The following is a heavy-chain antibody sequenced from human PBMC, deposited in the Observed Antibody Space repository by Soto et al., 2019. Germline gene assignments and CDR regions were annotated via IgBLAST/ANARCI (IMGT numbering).Heavy chain of an antibody. CDR1: GGSVSSYY. V-gene: IGHV4-59*08. CDR3: ARHSNRNYGLYYFDY. J-gene: IGHJ4*02. Sequence: KPSETLSLACTISGGSVSSYYWSWIRQSPGKGLNLIGYIYYSGSTKYKPSLKSRVTISVDTSKNQFSLKVSSATAADTAVYYCARHSNRNYGLYYFDYWGLGALVTVSS. D-gene: IGHD4-4*01. CDR2: IYYSGST.